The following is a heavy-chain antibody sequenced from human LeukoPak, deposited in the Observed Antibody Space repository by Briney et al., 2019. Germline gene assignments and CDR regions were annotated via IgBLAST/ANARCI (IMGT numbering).Heavy chain of an antibody. Sequence: SQTLSLTCAISGDSVASNSAAWNWLRQSPSRGLEWLGRTYYRSKWYNDYAPSVNSRITINPDTSKNQLSLQLNSVTPEDTAVYYCARERRYSETSYYFDHWGQGTLVTVSS. CDR2: TYYRSKWYN. V-gene: IGHV6-1*01. CDR1: GDSVASNSAA. D-gene: IGHD1-26*01. J-gene: IGHJ4*02. CDR3: ARERRYSETSYYFDH.